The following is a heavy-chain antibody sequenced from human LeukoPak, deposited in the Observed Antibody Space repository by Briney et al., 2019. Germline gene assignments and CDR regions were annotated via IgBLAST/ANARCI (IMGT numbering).Heavy chain of an antibody. CDR3: ARVAGSIDY. Sequence: ASVNVSCTPSGYTFTTYDINWVRQATGQGLEWMGWMNPNSGYTGYAQKFQGRVTITRDTSISTAYMELSSLRSEDTAVYYCARVAGSIDYWGQGTLVTVSS. V-gene: IGHV1-8*03. J-gene: IGHJ4*02. CDR2: MNPNSGYT. D-gene: IGHD6-19*01. CDR1: GYTFTTYD.